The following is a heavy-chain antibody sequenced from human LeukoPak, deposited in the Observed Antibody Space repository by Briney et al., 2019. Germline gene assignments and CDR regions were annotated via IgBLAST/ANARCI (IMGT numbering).Heavy chain of an antibody. J-gene: IGHJ5*02. CDR1: GGSMSSYY. CDR2: IYYRGNT. V-gene: IGHV4-59*08. CDR3: ARLTTRGTGWFDP. D-gene: IGHD4-11*01. Sequence: MSSETLSLTCTVSGGSMSSYYWSWIRQLPGKGLEWIGYIYYRGNTNYNPSLKSRVAISVDTSKNQFSLKLSSVTAADTAVYYCARLTTRGTGWFDPWGQGTLVTVSS.